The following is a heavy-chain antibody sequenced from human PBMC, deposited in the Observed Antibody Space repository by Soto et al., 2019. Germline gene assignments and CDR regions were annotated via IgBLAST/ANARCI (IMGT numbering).Heavy chain of an antibody. Sequence: SETLSLTCTVSGGSISSYYWSWIRQPPGKGLEWIGYIYYSGSTNYNPSLKSRVTISVDTSKNQFSLKLSSVTAADTAVYYCARGGIVATNGYYYYGMDVWGQGTTVTVSS. J-gene: IGHJ6*02. CDR3: ARGGIVATNGYYYYGMDV. CDR1: GGSISSYY. V-gene: IGHV4-59*01. D-gene: IGHD5-12*01. CDR2: IYYSGST.